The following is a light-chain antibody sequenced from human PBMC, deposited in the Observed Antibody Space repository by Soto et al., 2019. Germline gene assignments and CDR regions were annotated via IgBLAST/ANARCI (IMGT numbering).Light chain of an antibody. J-gene: IGLJ1*01. V-gene: IGLV2-23*01. CDR3: CSYAGSSTYG. CDR1: SSDVGSYNL. CDR2: EGS. Sequence: LTQPASVSGSPGQSITISCTGTSSDVGSYNLVSWYQQHPGKAPKLMIYEGSKRPSGVSNRFSGSKSGNTASLTISGLQAEDEADYYCCSYAGSSTYGFGTGTKVTVL.